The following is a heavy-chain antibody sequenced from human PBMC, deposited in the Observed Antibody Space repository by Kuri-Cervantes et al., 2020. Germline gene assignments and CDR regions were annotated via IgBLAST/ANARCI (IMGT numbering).Heavy chain of an antibody. J-gene: IGHJ4*02. CDR3: ARARSRDFFGAFLDY. D-gene: IGHD3-3*01. CDR1: GGSFSGYY. V-gene: IGHV4-34*01. CDR2: INHSGST. Sequence: SETLSLTCAVYGGSFSGYYWSWIRQPPGKGLGWVGEINHSGSTNYNPSLKSRVTISVDTSKNQFSLKLSSVTAAETAVYYCARARSRDFFGAFLDYWGQGTLVTVSS.